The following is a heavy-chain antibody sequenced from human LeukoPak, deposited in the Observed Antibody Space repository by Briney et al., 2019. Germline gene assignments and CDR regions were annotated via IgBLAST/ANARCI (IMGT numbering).Heavy chain of an antibody. CDR2: INHSGNT. J-gene: IGHJ4*02. Sequence: PSETLSLTCAVYGGSFTPYYWSWIRQPPGKGLEWIGEINHSGNTNYNPSLKSRVTISVDTSKNQFSLKLSSMTAADTAVYYCARGALLWFGDRMEYYFDYWGQGTLLTVSS. CDR1: GGSFTPYY. V-gene: IGHV4-34*01. CDR3: ARGALLWFGDRMEYYFDY. D-gene: IGHD3-10*01.